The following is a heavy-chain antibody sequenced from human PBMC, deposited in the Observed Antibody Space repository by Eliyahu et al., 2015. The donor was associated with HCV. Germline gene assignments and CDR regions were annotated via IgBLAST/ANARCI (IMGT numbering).Heavy chain of an antibody. V-gene: IGHV3-48*03. CDR1: XFXFSNYD. CDR2: ISGSGSTT. CDR3: AITSPLWYWGAYY. Sequence: EVQLVESGGGLVQPGGSLRXSCXXXXFXFSNYDMNWVRQAPGKGLEWVSYISGSGSTTYYPDSVKGRFTISRDNARNSLYLQMNSLRAEDTALYYCAITSPLWYWGAYYWGQGTLVTVSS. D-gene: IGHD2-8*02. J-gene: IGHJ4*02.